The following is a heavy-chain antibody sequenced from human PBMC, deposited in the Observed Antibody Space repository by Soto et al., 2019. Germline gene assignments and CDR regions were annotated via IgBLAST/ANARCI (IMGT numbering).Heavy chain of an antibody. V-gene: IGHV4-34*01. D-gene: IGHD5-12*01. CDR2: INHSGST. CDR1: GGSFSGYY. CDR3: ARGLRFIVY. Sequence: PSETLSLTCAVYGGSFSGYYWSWIRQPPGKGLEWIGEINHSGSTNYNPSLKSRVTISVDTSKNQFSLKLSSVTAADTAVYYCARGLRFIVYWGQEPLVTVS. J-gene: IGHJ4*02.